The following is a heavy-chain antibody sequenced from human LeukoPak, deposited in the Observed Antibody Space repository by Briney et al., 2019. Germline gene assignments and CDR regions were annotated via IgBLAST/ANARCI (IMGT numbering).Heavy chain of an antibody. CDR3: AKKGGYSSSWYYFDY. CDR1: GFTFTNYA. D-gene: IGHD6-13*01. Sequence: GGSLRLSCAASGFTFTNYAMSWVRQAPGKGLEWVSAISGSGGSTYYADSVKGRFTISRDNSKNTLYLQMNSLRAEDTAVYYCAKKGGYSSSWYYFDYWGQGTLVTVSS. J-gene: IGHJ4*02. V-gene: IGHV3-23*01. CDR2: ISGSGGST.